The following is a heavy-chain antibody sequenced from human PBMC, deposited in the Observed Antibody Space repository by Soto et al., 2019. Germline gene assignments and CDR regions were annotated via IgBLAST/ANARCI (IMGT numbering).Heavy chain of an antibody. CDR2: ISSSSSTI. J-gene: IGHJ4*02. CDR3: ARSAGTLARIFVY. D-gene: IGHD1-1*01. V-gene: IGHV3-48*01. CDR1: GFTFSSYS. Sequence: GGSLRLSCAASGFTFSSYSMNWVRQAPGKGLEWVSYISSSSSTIYYADSVKGRFTISRDNAKNSLYLQMNSLRAEDTAVYYCARSAGTLARIFVYWGQGTLVTVSS.